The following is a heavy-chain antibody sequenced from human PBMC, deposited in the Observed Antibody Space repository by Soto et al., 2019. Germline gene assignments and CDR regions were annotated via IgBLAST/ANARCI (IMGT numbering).Heavy chain of an antibody. Sequence: QLQLQESGPGLVKPSETLSLTCTVSGGSISSSSYYWAWIRQPPGKGLEWIGSIYYSGSTYYNPSLKSRAPXSXDXXKTQFSLKLSSVTAADTAIYYCARLTRSPYDAFDIWGQGIMVTVSS. CDR3: ARLTRSPYDAFDI. J-gene: IGHJ3*02. V-gene: IGHV4-39*01. D-gene: IGHD3-16*01. CDR2: IYYSGST. CDR1: GGSISSSSYY.